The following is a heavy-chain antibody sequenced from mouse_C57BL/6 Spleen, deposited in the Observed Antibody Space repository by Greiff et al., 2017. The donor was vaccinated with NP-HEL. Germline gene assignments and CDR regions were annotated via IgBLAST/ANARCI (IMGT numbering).Heavy chain of an antibody. CDR1: GYTFTSYW. J-gene: IGHJ2*01. CDR3: AIPLFTTGFDY. Sequence: QVHVKQPGAELVKPGASVKVSCKASGYTFTSYWMHWVKQRPGQGLEWIGRIHPSDSDTNYTQKFKGKATLTVDKSSSTAYMQLSSLTSEDSAVYYCAIPLFTTGFDYWGQGTTLTVSS. D-gene: IGHD1-1*01. V-gene: IGHV1-74*01. CDR2: IHPSDSDT.